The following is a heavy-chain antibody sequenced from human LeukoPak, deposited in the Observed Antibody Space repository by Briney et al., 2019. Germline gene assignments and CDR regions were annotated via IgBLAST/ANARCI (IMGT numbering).Heavy chain of an antibody. CDR2: INSDGSSA. V-gene: IGHV3-74*01. Sequence: GGPLRLPCIGSGFPFSTYWKHWAPQAPGKGLVWVARINSDGSSAGYVDSVKGRFTISRYNAKGTVYLQMNSIRADDRAVYYCARRRYSENWEALFNSWGQGTQVTVSS. J-gene: IGHJ4*02. CDR3: ARRRYSENWEALFNS. CDR1: GFPFSTYW. D-gene: IGHD1-26*01.